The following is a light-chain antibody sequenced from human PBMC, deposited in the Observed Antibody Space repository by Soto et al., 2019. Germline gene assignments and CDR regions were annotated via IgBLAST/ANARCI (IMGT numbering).Light chain of an antibody. CDR1: QGISSY. V-gene: IGKV1-9*01. J-gene: IGKJ4*01. CDR3: QQLNSYPLT. Sequence: DIQLTQSPSFLSASVGDRVTITCRASQGISSYLAWYQQSPGKAPNLLIYAASTLQSGVPSRFSGSGSGTEFTLTISSLQPEDFASYYCQQLNSYPLTYGGGTKVELK. CDR2: AAS.